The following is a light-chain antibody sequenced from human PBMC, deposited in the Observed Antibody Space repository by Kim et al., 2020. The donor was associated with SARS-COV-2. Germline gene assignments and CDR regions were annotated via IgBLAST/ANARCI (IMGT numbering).Light chain of an antibody. J-gene: IGLJ3*02. CDR1: KLEEKH. CDR2: QNK. CDR3: QVWASNTAV. Sequence: LSAGKTGSICSAEHKLEEKHACWHQQTPRQSPVLVNHQNKRRPSGIPGRFGGTTSGNTATMTSSGTQAMDEAVYYWQVWASNTAVFGGGTPLTVL. V-gene: IGLV3-1*01.